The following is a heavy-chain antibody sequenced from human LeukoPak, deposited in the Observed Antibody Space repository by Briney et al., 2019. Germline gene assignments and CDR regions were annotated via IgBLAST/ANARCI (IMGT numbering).Heavy chain of an antibody. CDR2: INHSGST. CDR1: GGSFSGYY. J-gene: IGHJ5*02. D-gene: IGHD3-22*01. V-gene: IGHV4-34*01. Sequence: SETLSLTCAVYGGSFSGYYWSWIRQPPGKGLEWIGEINHSGSTNYNPSLKSRVTISVDTSKNQFSLKLSSVTAADTAVYYCARKSYXYDXXXYSXPNWFDPWGQGTLVTV. CDR3: ARKSYXYDXXXYSXPNWFDP.